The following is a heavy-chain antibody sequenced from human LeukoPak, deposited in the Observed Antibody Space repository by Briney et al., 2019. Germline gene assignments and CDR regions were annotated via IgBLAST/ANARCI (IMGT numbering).Heavy chain of an antibody. CDR2: INPKSDGT. J-gene: IGHJ4*02. V-gene: IGHV1-2*02. CDR3: VRGAYSSSWLNFDY. Sequence: ASVKVSCKASGYTFIDYYIHWVRQAPGQGLEWMGWINPKSDGTNYAQKFQGRVTMTRATSISTAYMELRSLRAEDTAVYYCVRGAYSSSWLNFDYWGQGTLVTVSS. CDR1: GYTFIDYY. D-gene: IGHD6-13*01.